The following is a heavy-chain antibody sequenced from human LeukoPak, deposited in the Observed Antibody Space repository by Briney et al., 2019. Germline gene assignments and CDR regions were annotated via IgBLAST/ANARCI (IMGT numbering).Heavy chain of an antibody. CDR1: GGSISSSSYY. D-gene: IGHD1-26*01. J-gene: IGHJ4*02. V-gene: IGHV4-39*01. CDR2: IYYSGST. Sequence: PSETLSLTCTVSGGSISSSSYYWGWIRQPPGKGLEWIGSIYYSGSTYYNQSLKSRVTISVDTSKNQFSLKLSSVTAADTAVYYCARQKSGSRYFDYWGQGTLVTVSS. CDR3: ARQKSGSRYFDY.